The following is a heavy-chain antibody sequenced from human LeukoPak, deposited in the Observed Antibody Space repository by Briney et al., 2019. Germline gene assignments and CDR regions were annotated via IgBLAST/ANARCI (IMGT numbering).Heavy chain of an antibody. Sequence: ASVKVSCKASGYTFTSYDINWVRQAPGQGLEWMGWISAYNGNTNYAQKHQGRVTMTTDTSTSTAYMELRSLRSDDTAVYYCARRDPTIFGARAAFDIWGQGTMVTVSS. D-gene: IGHD3-3*01. J-gene: IGHJ3*02. V-gene: IGHV1-18*01. CDR2: ISAYNGNT. CDR1: GYTFTSYD. CDR3: ARRDPTIFGARAAFDI.